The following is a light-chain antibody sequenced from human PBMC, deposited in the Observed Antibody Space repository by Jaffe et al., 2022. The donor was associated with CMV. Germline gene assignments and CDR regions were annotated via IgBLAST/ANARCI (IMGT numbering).Light chain of an antibody. V-gene: IGLV4-69*01. J-gene: IGLJ3*02. CDR3: QTWGNWV. CDR1: SGHSSYA. CDR2: LNSDGSH. Sequence: QVVLTQSPSASASLGASVKLTCTLSSGHSSYAIAWHQQQSGKGPRYLMKLNSDGSHTKGDGIPDRFSGSSSGAERYLIISSLQSEDEADYHCQTWGNWVFGGGTKLTVL.